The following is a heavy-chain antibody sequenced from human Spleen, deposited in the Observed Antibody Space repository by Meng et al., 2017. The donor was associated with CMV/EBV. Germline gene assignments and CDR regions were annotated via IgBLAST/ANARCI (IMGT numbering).Heavy chain of an antibody. CDR3: ARCGNYYLNYFDY. D-gene: IGHD1-26*01. V-gene: IGHV3-21*01. Sequence: GGSLRLSCAASGFNFNIYSMNWVRQAPGKGLEWVSAISSGSIYIYYADSVKGRFTISRDNAEDSLYLQMNNLRAEDTAVYYCARCGNYYLNYFDYWGQGTLVTVSS. CDR2: ISSGSIYI. J-gene: IGHJ4*02. CDR1: GFNFNIYS.